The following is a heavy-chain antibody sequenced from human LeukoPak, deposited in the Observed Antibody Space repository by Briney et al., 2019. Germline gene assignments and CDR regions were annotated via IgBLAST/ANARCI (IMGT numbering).Heavy chain of an antibody. V-gene: IGHV1-2*02. CDR3: ARFSSGWSFDY. CDR1: GYTFTGYY. D-gene: IGHD6-19*01. CDR2: INPNSGGT. J-gene: IGHJ4*02. Sequence: GASVKVSXKASGYTFTGYYMHWVRQAPGQGLEWMGWINPNSGGTNYALKFQGRVTMTRDTSISTAYMELSRLRSDDTAVYYCARFSSGWSFDYWGQGTLVTVSS.